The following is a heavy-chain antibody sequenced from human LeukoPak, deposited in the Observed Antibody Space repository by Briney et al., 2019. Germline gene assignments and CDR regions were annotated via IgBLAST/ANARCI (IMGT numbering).Heavy chain of an antibody. CDR2: IYTSGST. CDR3: ARATRADIVVVPAAIEAYYYYYMDV. J-gene: IGHJ6*03. Sequence: PSETLSLTCTVSGGSISSGSYYWSWIRQPAGKGLEWIGRIYTSGSTNYNPSLKSRVTISVDTSKNQFSLKLSSVTAADTAVYYCARATRADIVVVPAAIEAYYYYYMDVWGKGTTVTVSS. CDR1: GGSISSGSYY. D-gene: IGHD2-2*02. V-gene: IGHV4-61*02.